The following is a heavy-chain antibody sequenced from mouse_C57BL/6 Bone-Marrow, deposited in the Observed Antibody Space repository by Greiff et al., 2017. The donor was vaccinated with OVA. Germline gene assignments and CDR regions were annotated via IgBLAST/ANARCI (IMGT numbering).Heavy chain of an antibody. J-gene: IGHJ4*01. V-gene: IGHV5-12*01. Sequence: EVMLVESGGGLVQPGGSLKLSCAASGFTFSDYYMYWVRQTPEKRLEWVAYISNGGGSTYYPDTVKGRFTISRDNAKNTLYLQMSRLKSEDTAMYYCASRGAMDYWGQGTSVTVSS. CDR1: GFTFSDYY. CDR2: ISNGGGST. CDR3: ASRGAMDY.